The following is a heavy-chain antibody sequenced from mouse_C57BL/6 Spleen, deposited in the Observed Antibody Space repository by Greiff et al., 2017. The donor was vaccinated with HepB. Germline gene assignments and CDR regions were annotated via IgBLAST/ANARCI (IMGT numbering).Heavy chain of an antibody. J-gene: IGHJ1*03. D-gene: IGHD2-4*01. V-gene: IGHV1-59*01. CDR2: IDPSDSYT. Sequence: QVQLQQPGAELVRPGTSVKLSCKASGYTSTSYWMHWVKQRPGQGLEWIGVIDPSDSYTNYNQKFKGKATLTVDTSSSTAYMQLSSLTSEDSAVYYCARGGLRRRDWYFDVWGTGTTVTVSS. CDR3: ARGGLRRRDWYFDV. CDR1: GYTSTSYW.